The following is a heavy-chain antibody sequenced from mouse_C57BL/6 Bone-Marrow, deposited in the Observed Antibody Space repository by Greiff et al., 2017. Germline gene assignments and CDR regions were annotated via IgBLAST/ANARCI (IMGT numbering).Heavy chain of an antibody. CDR3: ARYGGTRGYFDV. CDR1: GYTFTSYW. CDR2: IYPGSGST. V-gene: IGHV1-55*01. D-gene: IGHD1-1*02. Sequence: QVQLQQPGAELVKPGASVKMSCKASGYTFTSYWITWVKQRPGQGLEWIGDIYPGSGSTNYNEKFKSKATLTVDTSSSTAYMQLSSLTSEDSAVYYCARYGGTRGYFDVWGTGTTVTVSS. J-gene: IGHJ1*03.